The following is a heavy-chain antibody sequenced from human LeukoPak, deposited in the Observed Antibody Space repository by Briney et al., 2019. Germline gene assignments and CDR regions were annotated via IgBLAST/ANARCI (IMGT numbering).Heavy chain of an antibody. D-gene: IGHD6-13*01. J-gene: IGHJ4*02. Sequence: VKVSCKASGGTFSSYAISWVRQAPGQGLEWMGRIIPILGIANYAQKFQGRVTITADKSTSTAYMELSSLRSEDTAVYYCARDTRVAAADNRNFDHWGQGTLVTVST. CDR2: IIPILGIA. V-gene: IGHV1-69*04. CDR3: ARDTRVAAADNRNFDH. CDR1: GGTFSSYA.